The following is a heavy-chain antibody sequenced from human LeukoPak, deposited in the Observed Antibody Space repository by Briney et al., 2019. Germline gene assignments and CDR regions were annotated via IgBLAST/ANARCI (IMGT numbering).Heavy chain of an antibody. Sequence: GGSLRLSCAASGFTFSSYDMHWVRQATGKGLEWVSAIGTAGDTYYPGSVKGRFTISRENAKNSLYLQMNSLRAGDTAVYYCARTWARDGSGSYYKGAFDIWGQGTMVTVS. CDR2: IGTAGDT. V-gene: IGHV3-13*01. CDR1: GFTFSSYD. D-gene: IGHD3-10*01. J-gene: IGHJ3*02. CDR3: ARTWARDGSGSYYKGAFDI.